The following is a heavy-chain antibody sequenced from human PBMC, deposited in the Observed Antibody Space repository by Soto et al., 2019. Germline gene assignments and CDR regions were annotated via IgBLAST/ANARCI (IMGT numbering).Heavy chain of an antibody. CDR1: GFSLSTSGVG. CDR2: IYWDDDK. CDR3: VHKDYSNWFDP. Sequence: QITLKESGPPLVKPTQTLTLTCTFSGFSLSTSGVGVGWIRQPPGKALEWLALIYWDDDKRYRPSLKSRLTSPKVTSKNQVVLTMTNMDPVDTATYFCVHKDYSNWFDPWGQGTLVTVSS. V-gene: IGHV2-5*02. J-gene: IGHJ5*02. D-gene: IGHD4-4*01.